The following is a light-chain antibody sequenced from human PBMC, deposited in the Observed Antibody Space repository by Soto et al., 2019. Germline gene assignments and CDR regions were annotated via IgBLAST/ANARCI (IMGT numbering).Light chain of an antibody. CDR2: LGF. J-gene: IGKJ2*01. V-gene: IGKV2-28*01. Sequence: DFVMTQSPLSLTVTPGEPASISCRSSQSLLHSNGYNYLDWYVQKPGQSPQLLLYLGFSRASGVPDRFSGSGSGTDCTLKISRVEAEDVGVYYCMQALQIPPAFGQGTKLEIK. CDR3: MQALQIPPA. CDR1: QSLLHSNGYNY.